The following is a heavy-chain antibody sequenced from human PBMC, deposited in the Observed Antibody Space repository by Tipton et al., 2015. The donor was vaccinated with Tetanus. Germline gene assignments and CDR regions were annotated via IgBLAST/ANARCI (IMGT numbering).Heavy chain of an antibody. CDR3: ARGGGQLWFNIENWFDP. CDR1: GGTFSSYA. V-gene: IGHV1-69*05. J-gene: IGHJ5*02. D-gene: IGHD5-18*01. Sequence: QSGPEVKKPGSSVKVSCKASGGTFSSYAISWVRQAPGQGLEWMGGIIPIFGTANYAQKFQGRVAMTRNTSISTAYMELSSLRSEDTAVHYCARGGGQLWFNIENWFDPWGQGTLVTVSS. CDR2: IIPIFGTA.